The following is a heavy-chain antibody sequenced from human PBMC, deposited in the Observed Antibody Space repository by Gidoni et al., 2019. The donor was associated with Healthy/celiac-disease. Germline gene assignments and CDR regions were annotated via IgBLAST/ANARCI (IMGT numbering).Heavy chain of an antibody. Sequence: QVQLVQSGAEVKKPGASVKVSCKASGYTFTSYAMHWVRKAPGQRLEWMGWINAGNGNTKYSQNFQGRVTITRDTSASTAYMELSSLRSEDTAVYYCARDSPDFWSGYYLDYWGQGTLVTVSS. J-gene: IGHJ4*02. D-gene: IGHD3-3*01. CDR1: GYTFTSYA. CDR2: INAGNGNT. CDR3: ARDSPDFWSGYYLDY. V-gene: IGHV1-3*01.